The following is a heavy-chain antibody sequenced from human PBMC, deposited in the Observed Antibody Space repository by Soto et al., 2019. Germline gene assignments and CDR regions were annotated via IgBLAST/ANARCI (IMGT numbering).Heavy chain of an antibody. D-gene: IGHD3-16*01. J-gene: IGHJ6*02. CDR2: INTYNGNI. Sequence: ASVKVSCKASGYTFTRYGIGWARQAPGQGLEWMGWINTYNGNINYAQNVQGRVTLTTDTSTSTAYMGLRSLRSNDTAIYYCAMVDVYVTPSPQDVWGQGTTVTSP. CDR3: AMVDVYVTPSPQDV. V-gene: IGHV1-18*01. CDR1: GYTFTRYG.